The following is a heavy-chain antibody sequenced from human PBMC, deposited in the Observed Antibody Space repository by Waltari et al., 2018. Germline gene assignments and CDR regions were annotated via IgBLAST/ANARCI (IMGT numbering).Heavy chain of an antibody. CDR3: ARDLGRMVPLFSFDP. CDR2: IYYSGST. D-gene: IGHD2-8*01. J-gene: IGHJ5*02. V-gene: IGHV4-59*11. CDR1: GGSISSHY. Sequence: QVQLQESGPGLVKPSETLSLTCTVSGGSISSHYWIWIRQPPGKGLEWIGYIYYSGSTNYNPSLKSRVTISVDTSKNQFSLKLSSVTAADTALYYCARDLGRMVPLFSFDP.